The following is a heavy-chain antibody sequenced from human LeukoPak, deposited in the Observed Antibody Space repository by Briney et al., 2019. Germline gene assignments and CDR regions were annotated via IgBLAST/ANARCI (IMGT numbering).Heavy chain of an antibody. V-gene: IGHV1-69*01. J-gene: IGHJ3*02. CDR1: GGTFSSYA. Sequence: SVKVSCKASGGTFSSYAISWVRQVPGQGLEWMGGIIPTFGTANYAQKFQGRVTITADESTSTAYMELSSLRSEDTAVYYCARVRAAAGDDAFDIWGQGTMVTVSS. CDR2: IIPTFGTA. D-gene: IGHD6-13*01. CDR3: ARVRAAAGDDAFDI.